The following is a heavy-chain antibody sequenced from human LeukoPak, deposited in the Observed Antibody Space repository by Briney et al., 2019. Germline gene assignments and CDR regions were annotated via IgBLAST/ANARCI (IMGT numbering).Heavy chain of an antibody. CDR2: ISPSGGST. J-gene: IGHJ3*02. Sequence: VASVKVSCKAFGYTFTSNYMHWVRQAPGQGPEWMGVISPSGGSTTYAQKFQGRVTLTRDMSTSTDYLELSSLRSEDTAVYYCARDNDAFDIWGQGTMVTVSS. CDR3: ARDNDAFDI. CDR1: GYTFTSNY. V-gene: IGHV1-46*01.